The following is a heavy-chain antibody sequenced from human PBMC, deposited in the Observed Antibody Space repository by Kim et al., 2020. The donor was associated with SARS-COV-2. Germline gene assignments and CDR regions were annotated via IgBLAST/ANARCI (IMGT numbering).Heavy chain of an antibody. V-gene: IGHV3-23*01. CDR3: AKDWGFTYGSGSFFDC. J-gene: IGHJ4*02. Sequence: SVEGRFNISRENSKNALYLQMNSLRAEDTAVYYCAKDWGFTYGSGSFFDCWGQGTLVTVSS. D-gene: IGHD3-10*01.